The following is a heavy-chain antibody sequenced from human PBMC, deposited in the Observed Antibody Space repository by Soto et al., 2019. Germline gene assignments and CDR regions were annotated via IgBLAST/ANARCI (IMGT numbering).Heavy chain of an antibody. CDR3: ARDARHYADYGVASWFGP. CDR1: GYTFTSYG. Sequence: GAAVKVSCKASGYTFTSYGISWVRQAPGQGLEWMGWISAYNGNTNYAQKLQGRVTMTTDTSTSTAYMELRSLRYDDTAGYYCARDARHYADYGVASWFGPWGQGNLVTVSS. V-gene: IGHV1-18*04. D-gene: IGHD4-17*01. J-gene: IGHJ5*02. CDR2: ISAYNGNT.